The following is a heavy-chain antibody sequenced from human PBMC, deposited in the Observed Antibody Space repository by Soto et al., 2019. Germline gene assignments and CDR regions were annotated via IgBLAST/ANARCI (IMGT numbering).Heavy chain of an antibody. Sequence: GESLKISCAASGFTFSSYSMNWVRQAPGKGLEWVSSISSSSSYIYYADSVKGRFTISRDNAKNSLYLQMNSLRAEDTAVYYCATAVAGTFDYWGQGTLVTVSS. CDR3: ATAVAGTFDY. V-gene: IGHV3-21*01. CDR1: GFTFSSYS. D-gene: IGHD6-19*01. J-gene: IGHJ4*02. CDR2: ISSSSSYI.